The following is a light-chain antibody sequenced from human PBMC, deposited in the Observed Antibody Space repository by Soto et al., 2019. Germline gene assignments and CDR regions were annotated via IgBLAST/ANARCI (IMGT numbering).Light chain of an antibody. Sequence: EIVMTQSPATLSVSPGERATLSCRASQSVSSNLAWYQQKPGQAPRLLIYGASTSATGIPARFSGSGSGREFTLTISSLQSEDFAVYYCQQYNNWPPHTFGQGTKLEIK. CDR1: QSVSSN. CDR2: GAS. CDR3: QQYNNWPPHT. J-gene: IGKJ2*01. V-gene: IGKV3-15*01.